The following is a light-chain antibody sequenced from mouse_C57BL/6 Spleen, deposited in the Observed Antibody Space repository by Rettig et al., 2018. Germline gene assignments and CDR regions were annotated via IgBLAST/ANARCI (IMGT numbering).Light chain of an antibody. CDR3: QQWSTYPPT. J-gene: IGKJ5*01. CDR2: DTS. Sequence: PGEKVTMTCSASSSVSDMYWYQQKPGSSPRLLIYDTSNLASGVPVRFSGSGSGTSYSLTISRVEAEDAATYYCQQWSTYPPTFGAGTKLEL. CDR1: SSVSD. V-gene: IGKV4-55*01.